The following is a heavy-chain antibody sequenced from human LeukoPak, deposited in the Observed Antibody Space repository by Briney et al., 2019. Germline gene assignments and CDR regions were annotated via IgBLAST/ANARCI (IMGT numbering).Heavy chain of an antibody. J-gene: IGHJ4*02. V-gene: IGHV3-23*01. D-gene: IGHD6-25*01. CDR2: INDSGGST. CDR1: GFIFSSYG. Sequence: GGSLRLSCAASGFIFSSYGMSWVRQAPGKGLEWVSVINDSGGSTYYADSVKGRFTISRDNAKNTLFLQMNSLRAEDTAVYYCAKLSDGGGYGKYDHWGQGTLVTVSS. CDR3: AKLSDGGGYGKYDH.